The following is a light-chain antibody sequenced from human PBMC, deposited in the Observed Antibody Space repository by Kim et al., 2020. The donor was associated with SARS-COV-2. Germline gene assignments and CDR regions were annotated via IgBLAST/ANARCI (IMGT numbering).Light chain of an antibody. J-gene: IGKJ1*01. Sequence: SPGERATLSSRASQSVSSSYLAWYQQKTGQAPRLLIYGASSRATGIPDRFSGSESGTDFTLTISRLEPEDFAVYYCQQYGSSPRTFGQGTKVDIK. CDR2: GAS. V-gene: IGKV3-20*01. CDR3: QQYGSSPRT. CDR1: QSVSSSY.